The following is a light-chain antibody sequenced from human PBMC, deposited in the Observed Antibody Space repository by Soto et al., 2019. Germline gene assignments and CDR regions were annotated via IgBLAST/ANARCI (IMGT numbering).Light chain of an antibody. CDR3: SSYTSSSTPYV. CDR1: SSDVGGYNY. CDR2: EVS. J-gene: IGLJ1*01. V-gene: IGLV2-14*01. Sequence: QSALTQPASVSGSPGQSITISCTGTSSDVGGYNYVSWYQQHPGKAPKLMIYEVSNRPSGVSNRFSGSKSGNTASLTISGLQAEDEADYYCSSYTSSSTPYVCGTGTKLTV.